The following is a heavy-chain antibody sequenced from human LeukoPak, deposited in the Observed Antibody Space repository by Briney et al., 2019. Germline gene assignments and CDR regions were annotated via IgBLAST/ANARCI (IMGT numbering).Heavy chain of an antibody. D-gene: IGHD2-15*01. J-gene: IGHJ3*02. Sequence: PSETLSLTCTVSGGSINNYYWSWLRQPAGKGLEWIGRIYTRGSTNYNPSIKSRVTMSVDTSKNQFSLKLSSVTAADTAVYYCARGRYCSADICSGGDAFDIWGQGTMVSVSS. CDR2: IYTRGST. CDR3: ARGRYCSADICSGGDAFDI. V-gene: IGHV4-4*07. CDR1: GGSINNYY.